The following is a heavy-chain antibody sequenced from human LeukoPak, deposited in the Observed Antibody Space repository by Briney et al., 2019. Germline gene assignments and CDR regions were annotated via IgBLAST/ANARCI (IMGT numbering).Heavy chain of an antibody. J-gene: IGHJ4*02. Sequence: SETLSLTCSVSGASVSSGSYYWSLIRQPPGKGLDWIGYVYYSGSTNYNPSLKSRVTISLVTSKNQFSLRLSSVTAADTAVYYCASRHGDSGSSNCWGQGTLVTVSS. D-gene: IGHD3-10*01. V-gene: IGHV4-61*01. CDR3: ASRHGDSGSSNC. CDR1: GASVSSGSYY. CDR2: VYYSGST.